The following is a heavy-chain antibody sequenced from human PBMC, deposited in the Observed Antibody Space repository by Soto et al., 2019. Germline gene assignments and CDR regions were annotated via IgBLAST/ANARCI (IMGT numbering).Heavy chain of an antibody. J-gene: IGHJ5*02. D-gene: IGHD2-2*01. CDR1: GFTCSSYI. CDR2: ISSSSSYI. Sequence: PGGSLRLSCAASGFTCSSYIMNWVCQAPGKGLEWVSSISSSSSYIYYADSVKGRFTISRDSAKNSLYLQMNSLRAEDTAVYYCARAASSTSSHFWFDPWGQGTLVTVSS. V-gene: IGHV3-21*01. CDR3: ARAASSTSSHFWFDP.